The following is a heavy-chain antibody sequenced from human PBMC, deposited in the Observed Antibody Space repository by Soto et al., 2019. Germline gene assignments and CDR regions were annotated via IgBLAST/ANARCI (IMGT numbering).Heavy chain of an antibody. V-gene: IGHV3-73*01. CDR1: GFTFSGSA. Sequence: GGSLRLSCAASGFTFSGSAMHWVRQASGKGLEWVGRIRSKGNSYATAYAASVKGRFTISRDDSKNTAYLQMNSLKTEDTAVYSCNSLLSDAFDIWGQGTMVTVSS. CDR2: IRSKGNSYAT. J-gene: IGHJ3*02. CDR3: NSLLSDAFDI.